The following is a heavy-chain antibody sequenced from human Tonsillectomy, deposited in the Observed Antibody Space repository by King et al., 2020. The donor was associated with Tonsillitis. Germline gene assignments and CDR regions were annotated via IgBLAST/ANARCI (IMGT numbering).Heavy chain of an antibody. J-gene: IGHJ4*02. CDR1: GGSISSYY. D-gene: IGHD1-26*01. Sequence: QLQESGPGLVKPSETLSLTCTVSGGSISSYYWSWIRQPPGKGLEWIGYVYYSGSTNYNPSLKSRVTISADTSKNQFSLKLSSVTAADTAVYYCARFESGMFPSSYFDYWGRGTLVTVSS. CDR3: ARFESGMFPSSYFDY. V-gene: IGHV4-59*01. CDR2: VYYSGST.